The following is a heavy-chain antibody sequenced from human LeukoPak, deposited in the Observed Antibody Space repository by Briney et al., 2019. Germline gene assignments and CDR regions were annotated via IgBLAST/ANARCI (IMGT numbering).Heavy chain of an antibody. Sequence: SETLSLTCTVSGGSISSDYWCWIWQPAGQGLGWIGRIYISGSTNYNPSLKSRVTMSVDTSKNQFSLKLSSVTSADTAVYYCARGTIPLELRVAFDIWGQGTMVTVSS. CDR2: IYISGST. D-gene: IGHD1-26*01. J-gene: IGHJ3*02. CDR3: ARGTIPLELRVAFDI. CDR1: GGSISSDY. V-gene: IGHV4-4*07.